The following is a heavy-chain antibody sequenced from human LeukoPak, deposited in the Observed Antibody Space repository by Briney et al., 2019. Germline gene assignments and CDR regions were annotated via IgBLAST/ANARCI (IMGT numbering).Heavy chain of an antibody. CDR3: ARSGGSTSYYDY. V-gene: IGHV3-7*01. Sequence: GGSLRLSCAASGFPFTNYWMIWVRQAPGKRPEWVGNINQDGSETNYVDSVKGRFSMSRDNAKTSLYLQMNSLRAEDTAVYYCARSGGSTSYYDYWGQGTLVTVSS. CDR1: GFPFTNYW. D-gene: IGHD2-2*01. CDR2: INQDGSET. J-gene: IGHJ4*02.